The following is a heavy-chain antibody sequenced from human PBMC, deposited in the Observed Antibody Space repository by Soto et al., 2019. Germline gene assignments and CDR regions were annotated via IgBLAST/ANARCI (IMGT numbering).Heavy chain of an antibody. CDR2: VNAGNGYT. V-gene: IGHV1-3*01. D-gene: IGHD5-18*01. J-gene: IGHJ4*02. Sequence: QVHLVQSGAEVKKPGASVKVSCRSSGYTFTSNAIHWVRQAPGQSLEWMGWVNAGNGYTKYLQNFQGRVTISSDTSASTAYMELNSLRSEDTAVYYCARGAHTYGYVFVYWGQGTLVTVSS. CDR3: ARGAHTYGYVFVY. CDR1: GYTFTSNA.